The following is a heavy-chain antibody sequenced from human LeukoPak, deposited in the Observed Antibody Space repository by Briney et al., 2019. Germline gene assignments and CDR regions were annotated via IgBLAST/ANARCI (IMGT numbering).Heavy chain of an antibody. CDR3: ASSWIQLWLRGSFDY. V-gene: IGHV1-69*05. CDR2: IIPIFGTA. Sequence: SVKVSCKASGGTFSSYAISWVRQAPRQGLEWMGGIIPIFGTANYAQKFQGRVTITTDESTSTAYMELSSLRSEDTAVYYCASSWIQLWLRGSFDYWGQGTLVTVSS. J-gene: IGHJ4*02. D-gene: IGHD5-18*01. CDR1: GGTFSSYA.